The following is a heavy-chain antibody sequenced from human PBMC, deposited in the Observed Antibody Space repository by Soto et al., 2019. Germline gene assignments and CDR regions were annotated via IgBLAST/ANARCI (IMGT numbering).Heavy chain of an antibody. CDR2: ISSSGSTK. CDR3: ERVRRGYSGYYPMDV. CDR1: GFTFSSYE. D-gene: IGHD5-12*01. Sequence: GSLRLSCAASGFTFSSYEMNWVRQAPDKGLEWASYISSSGSTKYYADSVKGRFAISRDNAKNPLYLQMSSLRAEDTAVYYCERVRRGYSGYYPMDVWGQGTTVTVSS. J-gene: IGHJ6*02. V-gene: IGHV3-48*03.